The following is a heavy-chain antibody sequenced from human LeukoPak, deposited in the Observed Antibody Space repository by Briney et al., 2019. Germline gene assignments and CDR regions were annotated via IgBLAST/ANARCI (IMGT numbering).Heavy chain of an antibody. CDR2: ISHDGSDK. J-gene: IGHJ4*02. Sequence: AGGSLRLSCAASGFTFSHYTIYWVRQAPGKGLEWVAFISHDGSDKHYADSVKGRFIISRDNSKNTLFLQMNSLRDDDTAVYSCARISSFYSFDYWGQGTLVTVSS. V-gene: IGHV3-30*04. CDR3: ARISSFYSFDY. CDR1: GFTFSHYT.